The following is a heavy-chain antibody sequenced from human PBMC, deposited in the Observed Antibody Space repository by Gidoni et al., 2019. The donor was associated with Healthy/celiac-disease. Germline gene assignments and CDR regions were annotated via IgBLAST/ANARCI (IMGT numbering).Heavy chain of an antibody. J-gene: IGHJ5*02. CDR3: ARGGRTVVKGP. D-gene: IGHD2-15*01. CDR2: ISDDGSNK. Sequence: QVQLVESGGGLVQTGRSLGLSCPASGFTFSGYAMHWVRQAPGKGLEWVAVISDDGSNKYYADSVKGRFTISRDNSKNTLYLQMNSLRAEDTAVYYCARGGRTVVKGPWGQGTLVTVSS. V-gene: IGHV3-30-3*01. CDR1: GFTFSGYA.